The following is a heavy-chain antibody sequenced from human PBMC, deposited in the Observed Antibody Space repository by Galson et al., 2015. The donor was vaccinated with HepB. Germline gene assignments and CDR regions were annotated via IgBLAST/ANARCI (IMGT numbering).Heavy chain of an antibody. V-gene: IGHV3-21*01. D-gene: IGHD3-10*01. Sequence: SLRLSCAASGFTFSSYTMNWVRQAPGKGLEWVSSIRSSSSYIYYADSVKGRFTISRDNAKNSLYQQMNSLRAEDTAVYYCARDPIIWFGTHGDYWGQGTLVTVSS. CDR1: GFTFSSYT. CDR2: IRSSSSYI. CDR3: ARDPIIWFGTHGDY. J-gene: IGHJ4*02.